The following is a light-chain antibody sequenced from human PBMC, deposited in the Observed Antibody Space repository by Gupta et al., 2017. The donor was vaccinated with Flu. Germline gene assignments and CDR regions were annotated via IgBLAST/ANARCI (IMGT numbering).Light chain of an antibody. CDR2: VDSDGTQ. V-gene: IGLV4-69*01. Sequence: PGQAPHRLMRVDSDGTQKRADGIADRFSSSSSGATPNLTISGRQDEDEDDYYCQAGDTGIGVFGTGTKVTVL. J-gene: IGLJ1*01. CDR3: QAGDTGIGV.